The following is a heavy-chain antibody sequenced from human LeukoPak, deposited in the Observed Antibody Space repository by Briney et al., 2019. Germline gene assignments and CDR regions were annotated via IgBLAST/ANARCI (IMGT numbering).Heavy chain of an antibody. V-gene: IGHV3-7*01. J-gene: IGHJ4*02. CDR3: ATEVIIAVTGNDY. D-gene: IGHD6-19*01. CDR1: GFTFSDYY. Sequence: PGGSLRLSCAASGFTFSDYYMSWIRQAPGKGLEWVANMRRDGNEIYYLDSVRGRFTISRDNAKNSLYLQMNSLRAEDTAVYYCATEVIIAVTGNDYWGQGSLVTVSS. CDR2: MRRDGNEI.